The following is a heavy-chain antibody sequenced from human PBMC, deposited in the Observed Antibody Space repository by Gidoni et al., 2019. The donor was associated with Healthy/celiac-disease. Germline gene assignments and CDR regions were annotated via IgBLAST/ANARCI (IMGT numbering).Heavy chain of an antibody. CDR2: IGTAGDT. V-gene: IGHV3-13*04. J-gene: IGHJ4*02. CDR1: GFTSSSSD. D-gene: IGHD2-15*01. CDR3: ARGDLGYCSGGSCPGIDY. Sequence: EVQLVESGGGLVQPGGSLSLSCASSGFTSSSSDMHWVRQATGKGLEWVAAIGTAGDTYYPGSVKGRFTISRENAKNSLYLQMNSLRAGDTAVYYCARGDLGYCSGGSCPGIDYWGQGTLVTVSS.